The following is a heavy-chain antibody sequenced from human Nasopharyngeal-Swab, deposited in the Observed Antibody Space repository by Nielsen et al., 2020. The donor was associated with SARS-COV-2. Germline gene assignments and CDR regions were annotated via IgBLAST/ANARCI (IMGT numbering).Heavy chain of an antibody. CDR3: ARDEQLAYGMDV. CDR1: GFTFSSYS. J-gene: IGHJ6*02. V-gene: IGHV3-21*01. Sequence: GESLKISCAASGFTFSSYSMNWVRQAPGKGLEWVSSISSSSYIYYADSVKGRFTISRDSAKNSLYLQMNSLRAEDTAVYYCARDEQLAYGMDVWGQGTTVTVSS. D-gene: IGHD6-6*01. CDR2: ISSSSYI.